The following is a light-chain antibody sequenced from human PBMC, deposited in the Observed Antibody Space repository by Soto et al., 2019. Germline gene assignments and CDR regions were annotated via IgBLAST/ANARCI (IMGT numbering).Light chain of an antibody. V-gene: IGLV1-40*01. Sequence: QSVLTQPPSVSGAPGQRVTISCTGGSSNIGAGYDVHWYQQLPGTAPKLLIYGHNYRPSGVPDRFSGSKSGTSASLAITDLQAEDEADYYCQSYDSGLGGYVFGTGTKLTVL. J-gene: IGLJ1*01. CDR1: SSNIGAGYD. CDR3: QSYDSGLGGYV. CDR2: GHN.